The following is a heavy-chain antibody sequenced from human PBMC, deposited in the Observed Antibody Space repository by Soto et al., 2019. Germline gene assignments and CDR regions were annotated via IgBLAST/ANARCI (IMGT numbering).Heavy chain of an antibody. CDR2: TVGSGSST. CDR3: AITKDRGECSSSSCFNWFDP. D-gene: IGHD2-2*01. J-gene: IGHJ5*02. Sequence: ESGGGLVQPGGSLRLSCAASGFTFSSYAMSWVRQAPGKGLEWVSATVGSGSSTYYADSVKGRFTISRDNSKNTLYLQMNSLRAEDTAIYYCAITKDRGECSSSSCFNWFDPWGQGTLVTVSS. V-gene: IGHV3-23*01. CDR1: GFTFSSYA.